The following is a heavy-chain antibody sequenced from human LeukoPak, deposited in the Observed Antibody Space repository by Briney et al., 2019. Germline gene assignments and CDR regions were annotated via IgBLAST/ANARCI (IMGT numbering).Heavy chain of an antibody. Sequence: GRSLRLSCAASGFAFSSYGMHWVRQAPGEGLEWVAVISYNGGDKKYADSVKGRFTISRDNSKNTVYLEMNSLRTEDTAVYYCAKDVALRAAAYYFDYWGQGTLVTVSS. CDR2: ISYNGGDK. CDR3: AKDVALRAAAYYFDY. CDR1: GFAFSSYG. V-gene: IGHV3-30*18. D-gene: IGHD2-21*01. J-gene: IGHJ4*02.